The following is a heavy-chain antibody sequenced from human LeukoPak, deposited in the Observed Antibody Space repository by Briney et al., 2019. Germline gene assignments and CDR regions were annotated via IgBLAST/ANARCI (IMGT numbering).Heavy chain of an antibody. V-gene: IGHV3-23*01. CDR3: ARSSFRRVAGTTFDY. CDR2: ISGSGGST. D-gene: IGHD6-19*01. J-gene: IGHJ4*02. CDR1: GFTFSIYA. Sequence: GGSLRLSCAASGFTFSIYAMSWVRQAPGKGLEWVSAISGSGGSTSYADSVRGRFTISRDNAKNTLYLQMNSLRAEDTAVYYCARSSFRRVAGTTFDYWGQGTLVTVSS.